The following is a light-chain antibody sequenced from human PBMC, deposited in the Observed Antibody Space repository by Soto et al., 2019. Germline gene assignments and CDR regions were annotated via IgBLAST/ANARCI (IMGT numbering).Light chain of an antibody. Sequence: EIVLTQSPGTLSLSPGERATLSCRASQSVSSSYLAWYQQKPGQAPRLLIYGASSRATGIPDRFSGSGSGTDFTLTISRLEPEDFAVYYFQQYGSSPFTCGPGTKVDIK. V-gene: IGKV3-20*01. CDR1: QSVSSSY. J-gene: IGKJ3*01. CDR2: GAS. CDR3: QQYGSSPFT.